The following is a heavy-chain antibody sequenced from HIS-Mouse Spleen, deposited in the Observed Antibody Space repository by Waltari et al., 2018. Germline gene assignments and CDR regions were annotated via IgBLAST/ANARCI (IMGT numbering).Heavy chain of an antibody. J-gene: IGHJ4*02. CDR2: IDWDDDK. CDR3: ARIAEGYSSGWYAFDY. V-gene: IGHV2-70*15. D-gene: IGHD6-19*01. Sequence: QVTLRESGPALVKPTQTLTLTCTFSGFSLSTSGMCVSWIRQPPGKALELLARIDWDDDKYYSTSLKTRLTISKDTSKNQVVLTMTNMDPVDTATYYCARIAEGYSSGWYAFDYWGQGTLVTVSS. CDR1: GFSLSTSGMC.